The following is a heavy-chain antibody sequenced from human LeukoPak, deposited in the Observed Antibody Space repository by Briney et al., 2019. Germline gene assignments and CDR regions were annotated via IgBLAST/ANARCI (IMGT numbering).Heavy chain of an antibody. CDR1: RFTFSSYG. J-gene: IGHJ6*03. CDR3: AKDRIAVAGYYYYYYMGV. Sequence: GGSLRLSCATSRFTFSSYGMHWVRQAPGKGLEWVAFIRYDGSNKYYADSVKGRFTISRDNSKNTLYLQMNSLRAEDTAVYYCAKDRIAVAGYYYYYYMGVWGKGTTVTISS. D-gene: IGHD6-19*01. V-gene: IGHV3-30*02. CDR2: IRYDGSNK.